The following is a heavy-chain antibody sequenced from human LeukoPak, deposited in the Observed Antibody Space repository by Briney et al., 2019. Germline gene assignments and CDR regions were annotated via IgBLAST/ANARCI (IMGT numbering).Heavy chain of an antibody. D-gene: IGHD3-3*01. J-gene: IGHJ6*02. CDR3: ARTYYDFWSGYSYYYYYGMDV. V-gene: IGHV1-8*01. Sequence: ASVKVSCKASGYTFTSYDINWVRQATGQGLEWMGWMNPNSGNTGYAQKFQGRVTMTRNTSISTAYVELSSLRSEDTAVYYCARTYYDFWSGYSYYYYYGMDVWGQGTTVTVSS. CDR2: MNPNSGNT. CDR1: GYTFTSYD.